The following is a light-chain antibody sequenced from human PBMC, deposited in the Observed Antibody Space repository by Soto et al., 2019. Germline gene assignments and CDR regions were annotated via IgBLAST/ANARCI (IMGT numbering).Light chain of an antibody. V-gene: IGLV1-47*01. J-gene: IGLJ1*01. Sequence: QSVLTLPPSASGTPGQRVTISCSGSSSNIGSNYVYWYQQLPGTAPKLLIYRNNQRPSGVPDRFSGSKSGTSASPAISGLRSEDEADYYCAAWDDSLLYVFGTGTKVTVL. CDR1: SSNIGSNY. CDR3: AAWDDSLLYV. CDR2: RNN.